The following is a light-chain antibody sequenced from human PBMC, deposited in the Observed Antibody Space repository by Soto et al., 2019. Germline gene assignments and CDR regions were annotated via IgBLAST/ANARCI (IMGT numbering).Light chain of an antibody. CDR2: DVI. CDR1: SNDVGGYDY. V-gene: IGLV2-14*01. CDR3: SSYTSSSFYV. J-gene: IGLJ1*01. Sequence: QSALTQPASVSGSAGQSITISCTGTSNDVGGYDYVSWYQQHPGKAPKLMIYDVINRPSGVSNRFSGSKSGNTASLTISGLQAEDEADYYCSSYTSSSFYVFGTGTKLTVL.